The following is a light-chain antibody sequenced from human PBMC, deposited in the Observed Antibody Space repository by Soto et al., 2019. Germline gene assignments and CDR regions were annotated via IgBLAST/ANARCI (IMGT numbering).Light chain of an antibody. V-gene: IGLV2-23*02. J-gene: IGLJ1*01. CDR2: EVS. Sequence: QSALTQPASVSGSPGQSITISCTGTSSDVGSYNLVSWYQQHPGKAPKLMIYEVSKRPSGVSNRFSGSKSGNTASLTISGLQAEDEADYYCCSYAGSPSYVVGTGTKVTVL. CDR3: CSYAGSPSYV. CDR1: SSDVGSYNL.